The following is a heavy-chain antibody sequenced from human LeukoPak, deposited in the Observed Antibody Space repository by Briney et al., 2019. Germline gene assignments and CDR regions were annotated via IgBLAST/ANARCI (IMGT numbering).Heavy chain of an antibody. CDR1: GFTFSSYG. Sequence: GRSLRLSCAASGFTFSSYGMHWVRQAPGKGLEWVAVISYDGSNKYYADSVKGRFTISRDNSKNTLYLQMNSLRAEDTAVYYCATLIVGATPFDYWGQGTLVTVSS. CDR2: ISYDGSNK. CDR3: ATLIVGATPFDY. D-gene: IGHD1-26*01. V-gene: IGHV3-30*03. J-gene: IGHJ4*02.